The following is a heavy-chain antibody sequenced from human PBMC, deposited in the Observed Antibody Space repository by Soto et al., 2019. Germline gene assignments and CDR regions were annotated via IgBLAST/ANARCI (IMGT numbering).Heavy chain of an antibody. CDR1: GGSVSSGSYY. V-gene: IGHV4-61*01. CDR3: ATQDRDGYNYNYYYYMDV. CDR2: IYYSGST. D-gene: IGHD5-12*01. Sequence: SETLSLTCTVSGGSVSSGSYYWSWIRQPPGKGLEWIGYIYYSGSTNYNPSLKSRVTISVDTSKNQFSLKLSSVTAADSAVYYCATQDRDGYNYNYYYYMDVGGKGTTVTVFS. J-gene: IGHJ6*03.